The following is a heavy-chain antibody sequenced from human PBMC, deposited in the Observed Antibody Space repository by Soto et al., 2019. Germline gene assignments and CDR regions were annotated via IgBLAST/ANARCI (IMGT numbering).Heavy chain of an antibody. D-gene: IGHD4-17*01. Sequence: GGSLRLSCIASGFTFSTYAMSWVRQAPGKGLEWVSALTPSGGETYYADSVKGRFTISRDNSMNALYLQMSSLRIEDTAVYYCAHPRGYGVFDAYDIWGQGTMVTVSS. V-gene: IGHV3-23*01. CDR3: AHPRGYGVFDAYDI. CDR1: GFTFSTYA. J-gene: IGHJ3*02. CDR2: LTPSGGET.